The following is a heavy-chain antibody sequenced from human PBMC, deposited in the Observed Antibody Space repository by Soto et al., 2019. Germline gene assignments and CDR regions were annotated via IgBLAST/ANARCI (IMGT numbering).Heavy chain of an antibody. V-gene: IGHV5-10-1*01. Sequence: SCNGSGYSLTSYCISSLRQIPETALEWMGRIDPSDSYTNYIPSFHGHVTISADKSISTAYLQSSRLKASATAMYYCARHGGRADLYSPIGMHVRCKGT. CDR3: ARHGGRADLYSPIGMHV. D-gene: IGHD1-26*01. CDR2: IDPSDSYT. J-gene: IGHJ6*04. CDR1: GYSLTSYC.